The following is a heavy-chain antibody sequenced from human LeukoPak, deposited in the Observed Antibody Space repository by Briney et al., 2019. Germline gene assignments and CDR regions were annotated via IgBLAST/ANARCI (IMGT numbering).Heavy chain of an antibody. CDR3: AKEEVVPAAFTLIEYFDY. D-gene: IGHD2-2*01. Sequence: GGSLRLSCAASGFTFSSYGMHWVRQAPGKGLEWVAFIRYDGSNKCYADSVKGRFTISRDNSKNTLYLQMNSLRAEDTAVYYCAKEEVVPAAFTLIEYFDYWGQGTLVTVSS. V-gene: IGHV3-30*02. J-gene: IGHJ4*02. CDR2: IRYDGSNK. CDR1: GFTFSSYG.